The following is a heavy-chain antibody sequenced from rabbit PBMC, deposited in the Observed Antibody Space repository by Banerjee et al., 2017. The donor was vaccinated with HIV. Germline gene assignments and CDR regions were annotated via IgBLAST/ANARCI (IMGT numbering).Heavy chain of an antibody. V-gene: IGHV1S40*01. CDR1: GIDFSTYYY. CDR2: IYTGSSGNT. D-gene: IGHD6-1*01. J-gene: IGHJ3*01. Sequence: QSLEESGGDLVKPGASLTLTCTASGIDFSTYYYMCWVRQAPGKGLEWIGCIYTGSSGNTYYASWAKGRFTISKTSSTTMTLQMTSLTAADTATYFCARDAGYGGYDYVARLDLWGPGTLVTVS. CDR3: ARDAGYGGYDYVARLDL.